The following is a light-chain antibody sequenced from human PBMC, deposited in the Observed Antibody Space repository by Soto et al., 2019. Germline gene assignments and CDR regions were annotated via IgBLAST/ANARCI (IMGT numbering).Light chain of an antibody. J-gene: IGLJ1*01. Sequence: SYELTQPPSVSVSPGQTASITCSGDKLGYKYASWYQQRPGQSPVLVIYQDNKRPSGIPERFSGSNSGNTATLTISGTQAMDEDDYYCQVWDSSTYVFGTGTKLTVL. CDR3: QVWDSSTYV. V-gene: IGLV3-1*01. CDR2: QDN. CDR1: KLGYKY.